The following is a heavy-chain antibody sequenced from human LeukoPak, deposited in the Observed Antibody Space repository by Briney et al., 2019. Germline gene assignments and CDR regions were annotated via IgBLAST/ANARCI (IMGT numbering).Heavy chain of an antibody. CDR3: ARVGGSGYLTSNYFDY. CDR1: GYTFTSYY. V-gene: IGHV1-46*01. CDR2: INPSGGST. Sequence: ASVKVSCKASGYTFTSYYMHWVRRAPGQGLEWMGIINPSGGSTSYAQKFQGRVTMTRDMSTSTVYMELSSLRSEDTAVYYCARVGGSGYLTSNYFDYWGQGTLVTVSS. J-gene: IGHJ4*02. D-gene: IGHD3-22*01.